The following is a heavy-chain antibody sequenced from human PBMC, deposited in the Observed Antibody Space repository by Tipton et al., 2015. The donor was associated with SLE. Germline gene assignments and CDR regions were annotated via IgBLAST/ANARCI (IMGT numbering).Heavy chain of an antibody. CDR2: IYFSGST. J-gene: IGHJ3*02. CDR1: GGSISSSDSY. CDR3: ARDRDIVLEPVPIPPAFDI. Sequence: LRLSCTVSGGSISSSDSYWGWIRQPPGKGLEWIGNIYFSGSTYFNPSLKSRVTISVDTSDNQFSLKLNSVTAADTAVYYCARDRDIVLEPVPIPPAFDIWGQGTMVTVSS. D-gene: IGHD2-2*02. V-gene: IGHV4-39*07.